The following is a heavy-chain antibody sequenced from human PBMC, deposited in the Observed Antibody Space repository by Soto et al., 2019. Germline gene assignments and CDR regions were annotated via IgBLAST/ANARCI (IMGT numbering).Heavy chain of an antibody. J-gene: IGHJ4*02. CDR1: GLTFSGSA. CDR2: IRSKANSYAT. Sequence: EVQLVESGGGLVQPGGSLKLSCAASGLTFSGSAMHWVRQASGKGLEWVGRIRSKANSYATEYVASVKGRFTISRDDSKNTAYLQMNSLKTEDTAVYYCTRHADLGYCSSTSCYDFYYWGQGTLVTVSS. D-gene: IGHD2-2*01. CDR3: TRHADLGYCSSTSCYDFYY. V-gene: IGHV3-73*01.